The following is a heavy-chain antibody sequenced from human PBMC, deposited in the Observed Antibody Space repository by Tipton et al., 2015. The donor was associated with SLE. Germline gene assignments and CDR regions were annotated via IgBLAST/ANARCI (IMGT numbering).Heavy chain of an antibody. D-gene: IGHD6-13*01. J-gene: IGHJ2*01. Sequence: TLSLTCTVSGDSIGRSNYYWGWIRQTPGKGLEWIGSIYNSGSTNYNPSLMSRVTMSVDTSKNQFSLRLRSATAADTAFYYCARGYSSSWYREFFDIWGRGTLVTVSS. CDR1: GDSIGRSNYY. CDR3: ARGYSSSWYREFFDI. V-gene: IGHV4-39*07. CDR2: IYNSGST.